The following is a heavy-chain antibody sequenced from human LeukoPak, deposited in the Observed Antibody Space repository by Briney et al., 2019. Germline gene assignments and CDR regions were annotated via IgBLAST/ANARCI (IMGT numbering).Heavy chain of an antibody. CDR3: ATGGLRYFDFDY. J-gene: IGHJ4*02. D-gene: IGHD3-9*01. CDR1: GFTFSNAW. V-gene: IGHV3-15*01. Sequence: GGSLRLPCAVSGFTFSNAWMSWVRQAPGKGLEWVGRIKSKTDGGTTDYAAPVKGRFTISRDDSKNTLYLQMNSLKTEDTAVYYCATGGLRYFDFDYWGQGTLVTVSS. CDR2: IKSKTDGGTT.